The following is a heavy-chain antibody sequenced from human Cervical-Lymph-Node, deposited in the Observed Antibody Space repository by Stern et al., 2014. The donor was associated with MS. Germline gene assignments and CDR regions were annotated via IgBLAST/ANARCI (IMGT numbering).Heavy chain of an antibody. J-gene: IGHJ3*02. Sequence: VQLVESGPGLVKPSETLSLTCTVSGGSIGSYYWRWIRQLPGKGLEWSGDIYYSGSTNYNPSLKSRVTISVDTSNNQFSLTLSPVTAADTAVYYCARDSRDCRRTSCQPEDAFDMWGQGTMVTVSS. CDR1: GGSIGSYY. D-gene: IGHD2-2*01. CDR2: IYYSGST. V-gene: IGHV4-59*01. CDR3: ARDSRDCRRTSCQPEDAFDM.